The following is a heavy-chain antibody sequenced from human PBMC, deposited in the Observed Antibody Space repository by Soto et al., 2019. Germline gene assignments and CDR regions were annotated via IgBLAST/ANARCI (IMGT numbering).Heavy chain of an antibody. Sequence: PGXSLRLSCAASGFTVSSNYLSWVRQAPVNGLRWVSVIYSGGSTYYADSVKGRFTISRDNSKNSLYLQMNSLRAEDTAVYYCARDSGLEEKDNSGYYNNWFDPWGQGTLVTVSS. CDR1: GFTVSSNY. CDR2: IYSGGST. J-gene: IGHJ5*02. CDR3: ARDSGLEEKDNSGYYNNWFDP. D-gene: IGHD3-22*01. V-gene: IGHV3-53*01.